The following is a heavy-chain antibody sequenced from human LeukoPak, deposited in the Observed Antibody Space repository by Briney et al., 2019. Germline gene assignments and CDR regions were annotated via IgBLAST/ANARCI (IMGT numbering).Heavy chain of an antibody. CDR1: GGSISSGSYY. Sequence: PSQTLSLTCTVSGGSISSGSYYWSWIRQPAGKGLEWIGRIYTSGSTNYNPFLKSRVTISVDTSKNQFSLKLSSVTAADTAVYYCARVGIAAQWYFDLWGRGTLVTVSS. CDR3: ARVGIAAQWYFDL. J-gene: IGHJ2*01. V-gene: IGHV4-61*02. CDR2: IYTSGST. D-gene: IGHD6-13*01.